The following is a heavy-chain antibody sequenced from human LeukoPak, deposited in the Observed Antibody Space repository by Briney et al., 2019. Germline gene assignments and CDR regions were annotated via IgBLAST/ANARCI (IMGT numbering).Heavy chain of an antibody. Sequence: PGGSLRLSCAASGFTFSSYALSWVRQAPGKGLEWVSVISGSGAGTYYANSVKGRFTISRDNSKNTLYLQMNSLRAEDTAVYYCAKSPTDSSDNDYWGQGTLVTVSS. J-gene: IGHJ4*02. V-gene: IGHV3-23*01. D-gene: IGHD6-19*01. CDR3: AKSPTDSSDNDY. CDR1: GFTFSSYA. CDR2: ISGSGAGT.